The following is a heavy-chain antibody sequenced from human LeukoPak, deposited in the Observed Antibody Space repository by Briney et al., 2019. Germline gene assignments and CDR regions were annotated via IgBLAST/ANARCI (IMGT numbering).Heavy chain of an antibody. CDR3: AKALPGIVVADPFDY. Sequence: HPGGSLRLSCAASGFTSSSYAMSWVRQAPGKGLEWVSGISGSGDSTYYADSVKGQFTISRDNSKNTVYLQMNSLRAEDTAVYYCAKALPGIVVADPFDYWGQGILVTVS. D-gene: IGHD6-19*01. V-gene: IGHV3-23*01. CDR2: ISGSGDST. CDR1: GFTSSSYA. J-gene: IGHJ4*02.